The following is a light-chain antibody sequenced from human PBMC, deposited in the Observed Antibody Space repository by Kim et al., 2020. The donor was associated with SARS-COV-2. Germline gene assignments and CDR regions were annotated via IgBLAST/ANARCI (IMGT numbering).Light chain of an antibody. Sequence: SSELTQDPAVSVALGQTVRITCQGDSLRRFYASWYQQKPGQAPVLVMYGKNNRPSGIPDRFSGSSSRDTASLTITGAQAEDEGDYCNSRESSVTLFGGGT. CDR3: NSRESSVTL. CDR2: GKN. J-gene: IGLJ2*01. V-gene: IGLV3-19*01. CDR1: SLRRFY.